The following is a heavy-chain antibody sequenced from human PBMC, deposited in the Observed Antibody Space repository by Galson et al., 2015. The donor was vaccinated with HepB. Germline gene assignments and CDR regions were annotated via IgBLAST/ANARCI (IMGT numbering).Heavy chain of an antibody. CDR1: GFTFSSYG. V-gene: IGHV3-30*18. Sequence: SLRLSCAASGFTFSSYGMHWVRQAPGKGLEWVAVISYDGSNKYYADSVKGRFTISRDNSKNTLYLQMNSLRAEDTAVYYCAKEGHPFYDYIWGSYRYTEPTLPPLDIWGQGTMVTVSS. J-gene: IGHJ3*02. D-gene: IGHD3-16*02. CDR3: AKEGHPFYDYIWGSYRYTEPTLPPLDI. CDR2: ISYDGSNK.